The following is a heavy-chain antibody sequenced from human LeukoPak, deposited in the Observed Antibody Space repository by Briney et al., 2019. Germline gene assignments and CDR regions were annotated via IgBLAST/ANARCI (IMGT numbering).Heavy chain of an antibody. J-gene: IGHJ6*02. CDR3: ARYRIVVVPAAILDYGMDV. Sequence: GGSLRLSCAASGFTVSSNYMSWVRQAPGKGLEWVSVIYSGGSTYYADSVKGRFTISRHSSKNTLYLQMNSLRAEDTAVYYCARYRIVVVPAAILDYGMDVWGQGTTVTVSS. D-gene: IGHD2-2*02. CDR1: GFTVSSNY. V-gene: IGHV3-53*04. CDR2: IYSGGST.